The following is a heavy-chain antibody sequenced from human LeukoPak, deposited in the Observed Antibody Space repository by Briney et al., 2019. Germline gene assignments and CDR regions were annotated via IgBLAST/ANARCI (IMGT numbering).Heavy chain of an antibody. V-gene: IGHV1-18*01. CDR2: ISAYNGNT. D-gene: IGHD6-6*01. CDR3: ARESSSFFFDY. CDR1: GYTFTSYG. J-gene: IGHJ4*02. Sequence: ASVKVSCKASGYTFTSYGISWVRQAPGQGLEWMGWISAYNGNTNYAQKFQGRVTLTTDTSTSTAYMELWSLRSDDTAVYYCARESSSFFFDYWGQGTLVTVSS.